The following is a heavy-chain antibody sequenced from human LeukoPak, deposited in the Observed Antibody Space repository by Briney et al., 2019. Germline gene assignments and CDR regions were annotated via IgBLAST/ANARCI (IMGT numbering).Heavy chain of an antibody. V-gene: IGHV3-74*01. J-gene: IGHJ4*02. CDR2: INSDGSST. D-gene: IGHD3-22*01. CDR1: GLTFSSYW. CDR3: ARERSSSGYPDDY. Sequence: GGSLRLSCAASGLTFSSYWMHWVRQAPGKGLVWVSRINSDGSSTSYADSVKGRFTISRDNAMNTLYLQMNSLRAEDTAAYYCARERSSSGYPDDYWGQGTLVTVSS.